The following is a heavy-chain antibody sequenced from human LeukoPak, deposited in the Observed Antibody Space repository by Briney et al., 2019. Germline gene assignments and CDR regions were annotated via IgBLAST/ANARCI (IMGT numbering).Heavy chain of an antibody. CDR2: MNPDSGNT. V-gene: IGHV1-8*01. CDR1: GYTFTNYD. J-gene: IGHJ2*01. Sequence: ASVKVSCKASGYTFTNYDINWLRQATGQGLEWMGWMNPDSGNTGYALKFQGRVTMTRNSSISTAYMELSSLRSEDTAVYYCARFATYYETGSSYHRYLDLWGRGTLVTVSS. D-gene: IGHD2-15*01. CDR3: ARFATYYETGSSYHRYLDL.